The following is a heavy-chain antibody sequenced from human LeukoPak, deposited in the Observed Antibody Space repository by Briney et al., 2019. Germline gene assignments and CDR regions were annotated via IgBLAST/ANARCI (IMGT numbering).Heavy chain of an antibody. Sequence: GGSLRLSCAASGFTFSNAWMSWVRQAPGKGLEWVSSIRSSSSYIYYADSVKGRFTISRDNAKNSLYLQMNSLRAEDTAVYYCARDKIRYSSGHDAFDIWGQGTMVTVSS. CDR3: ARDKIRYSSGHDAFDI. CDR1: GFTFSNAW. V-gene: IGHV3-21*01. J-gene: IGHJ3*02. D-gene: IGHD6-19*01. CDR2: IRSSSSYI.